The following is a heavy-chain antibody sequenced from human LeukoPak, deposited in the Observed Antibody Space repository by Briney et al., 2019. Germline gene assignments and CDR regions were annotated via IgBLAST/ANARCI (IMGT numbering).Heavy chain of an antibody. CDR2: IIPIFGTA. V-gene: IGHV1-69*13. Sequence: ASVKGSCKASGGTFSSYAISWVRQAPGQGLEWMGGIIPIFGTANYAQKFQGRVTITADESTSTAYMELSSLRSEDTGVYYCARGPTVLRFLEWLLTPLDYWGQGTLVTVSS. CDR3: ARGPTVLRFLEWLLTPLDY. J-gene: IGHJ4*02. CDR1: GGTFSSYA. D-gene: IGHD3-3*01.